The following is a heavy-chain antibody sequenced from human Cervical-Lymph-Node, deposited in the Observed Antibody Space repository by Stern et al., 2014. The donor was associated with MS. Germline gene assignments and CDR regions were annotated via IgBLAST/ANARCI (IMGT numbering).Heavy chain of an antibody. CDR2: ISGSGKTI. CDR3: AREPYYYASSP. CDR1: GFTFRDPY. V-gene: IGHV3-11*01. J-gene: IGHJ4*02. D-gene: IGHD3-10*01. Sequence: QVQLVESGGGLVQPGGSLRLSCVGSGFTFRDPYMSWVRQAPGKGLEWISYISGSGKTIHYADSVKGRFTVSRDNANNLMYLQMNSLRAEDTAVYYCAREPYYYASSPWGQGTLVTVSS.